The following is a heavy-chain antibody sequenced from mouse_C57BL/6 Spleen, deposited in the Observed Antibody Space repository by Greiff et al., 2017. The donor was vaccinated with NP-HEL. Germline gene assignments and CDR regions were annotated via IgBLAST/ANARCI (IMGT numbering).Heavy chain of an antibody. CDR2: IYPGSGNT. CDR3: AREEYSSSTWFAY. D-gene: IGHD1-1*01. J-gene: IGHJ3*01. Sequence: QVQLQQSGAELVRPGASVKLSCKASGYTFTDYYINWVKQRPGQGLEWIARIYPGSGNTYYNEKFKGKATLTAEKSSSTAYMQLSSLTSEDSAVYFCAREEYSSSTWFAYWGQGTLVTVSA. V-gene: IGHV1-76*01. CDR1: GYTFTDYY.